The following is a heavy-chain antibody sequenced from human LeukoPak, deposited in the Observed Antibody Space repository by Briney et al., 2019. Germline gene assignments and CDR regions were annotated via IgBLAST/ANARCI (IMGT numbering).Heavy chain of an antibody. D-gene: IGHD3-3*01. CDR2: IIPIFGTA. J-gene: IGHJ6*03. CDR1: GYTFTGYY. Sequence: GASVKVSCKASGYTFTGYYMHWVRQAPGQGLEWMGGIIPIFGTANYAQKFQGRVTITTDESTSTAYMELSSLRSEDTAAYYCARGYYDFWSGYSSYYYYYMDVWGKGTTVTVSS. V-gene: IGHV1-69*05. CDR3: ARGYYDFWSGYSSYYYYYMDV.